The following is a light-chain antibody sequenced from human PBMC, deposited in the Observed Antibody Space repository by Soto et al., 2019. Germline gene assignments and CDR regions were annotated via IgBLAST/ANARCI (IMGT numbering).Light chain of an antibody. V-gene: IGKV3-20*01. J-gene: IGKJ4*01. CDR2: ATS. CDR1: QSISRSD. Sequence: TQSPSTLSASVGDSVTRSCRASQSISRSDLAWYQHSPGQSRRLLIYATSSRASGIPDRFAGGGAGTGFTLTSSRLEPEDSAVYCCQQYGSSPTFGGGTKVDIK. CDR3: QQYGSSPT.